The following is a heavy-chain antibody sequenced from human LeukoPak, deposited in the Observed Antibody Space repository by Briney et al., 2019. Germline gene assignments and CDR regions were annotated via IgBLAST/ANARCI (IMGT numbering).Heavy chain of an antibody. CDR1: GGSISSYY. CDR2: IYYSGST. CDR3: ARVYSSSFWNWFDP. J-gene: IGHJ5*02. V-gene: IGHV4-59*12. Sequence: TSETLSLTCTVSGGSISSYYWSWIRQPPGKGLEWIGYIYYSGSTNYNPSLKSRVTISVDTSKNQFSLKLSSVTAADTAVYYCARVYSSSFWNWFDPWGQGTLVTVSS. D-gene: IGHD6-13*01.